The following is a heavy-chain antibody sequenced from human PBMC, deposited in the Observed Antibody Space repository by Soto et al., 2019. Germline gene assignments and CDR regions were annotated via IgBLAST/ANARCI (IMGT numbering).Heavy chain of an antibody. D-gene: IGHD3-10*01. J-gene: IGHJ4*02. CDR1: GGSISSGGYY. V-gene: IGHV4-31*03. CDR2: IYYSGST. CDR3: ARWSERGVPTYYFDY. Sequence: QVQLRESGPGLVKPSQTLSLTCTVSGGSISSGGYYWSWIRQHPGKGLEWIGYIYYSGSTYYNPSLKSRVTISVDTSKNQFSLKLSSVTAADTAVYYCARWSERGVPTYYFDYWGQGTLVTVSS.